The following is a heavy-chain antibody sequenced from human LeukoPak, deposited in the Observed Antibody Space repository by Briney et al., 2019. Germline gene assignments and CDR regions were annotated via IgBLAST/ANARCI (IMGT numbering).Heavy chain of an antibody. CDR3: AKRVVVVPAAIRPMDY. CDR2: IYSGGST. V-gene: IGHV3-53*05. J-gene: IGHJ4*02. D-gene: IGHD2-2*01. Sequence: PGGSLRLSCAASGFTVSSNYMSWVRQAPGKGLEWVSVIYSGGSTYYADSVKGRFTISRDNSNNTLYLQMNSLRAEDRAVYYCAKRVVVVPAAIRPMDYWGQGTLVTVSS. CDR1: GFTVSSNY.